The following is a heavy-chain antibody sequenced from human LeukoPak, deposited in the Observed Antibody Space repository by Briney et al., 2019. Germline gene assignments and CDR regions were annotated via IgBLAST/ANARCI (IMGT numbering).Heavy chain of an antibody. Sequence: GGSLRLSCAASGFTFSTYSMNWVRQAPGKGLEWVSYISSSSSTIYYADSVKGRFTVSRDNAKNSLYLQMNSLRAEDTAVYYCARDYGPFDYWGQETLVTVSS. CDR2: ISSSSSTI. J-gene: IGHJ4*02. CDR1: GFTFSTYS. D-gene: IGHD3-10*01. CDR3: ARDYGPFDY. V-gene: IGHV3-48*04.